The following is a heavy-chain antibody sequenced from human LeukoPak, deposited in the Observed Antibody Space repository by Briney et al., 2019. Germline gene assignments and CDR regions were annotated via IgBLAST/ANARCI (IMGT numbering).Heavy chain of an antibody. Sequence: PGGSLRLSCAASGFTFDDYAMHWVRQAPGKGLEWVSGISWNSGSIGYADSVKGRFTISRDNAKNSLYLQMNSLRAEDTALYYCAKGYRGYLVHFDYWGQGTQVTVSS. CDR3: AKGYRGYLVHFDY. J-gene: IGHJ4*02. V-gene: IGHV3-9*01. D-gene: IGHD3-22*01. CDR1: GFTFDDYA. CDR2: ISWNSGSI.